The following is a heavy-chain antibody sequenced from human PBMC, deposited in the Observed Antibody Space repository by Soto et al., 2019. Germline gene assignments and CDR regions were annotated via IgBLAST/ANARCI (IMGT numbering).Heavy chain of an antibody. CDR2: IYYSGST. V-gene: IGHV4-59*01. D-gene: IGHD2-2*01. J-gene: IGHJ4*02. CDR1: DGYISSYY. CDR3: ARWRPYFCSSTSCYDNYFDY. Sequence: MSLTCTVSDGYISSYYWSWIRKNPVKVLEWIGYIYYSGSTNYNPSLKSRVTISVDTSKNQFSLKLSSVTAADTAVYYCARWRPYFCSSTSCYDNYFDYWGQGTLLTVSS.